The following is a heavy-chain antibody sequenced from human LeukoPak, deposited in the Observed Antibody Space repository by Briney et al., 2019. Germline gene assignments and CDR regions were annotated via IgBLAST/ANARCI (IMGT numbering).Heavy chain of an antibody. CDR1: GFTFSSYW. Sequence: GGSMRLSCAASGFTFSSYWMHWVSQAPGKGLVWVSRINSDGSSTSYADSVKGRFTITRDTATNTLYLQMTSLRTKGTYVYICARGRNVVVTAAPQFDYWGQGTLVTVSS. CDR2: INSDGSST. V-gene: IGHV3-74*01. CDR3: ARGRNVVVTAAPQFDY. J-gene: IGHJ4*02. D-gene: IGHD2-2*01.